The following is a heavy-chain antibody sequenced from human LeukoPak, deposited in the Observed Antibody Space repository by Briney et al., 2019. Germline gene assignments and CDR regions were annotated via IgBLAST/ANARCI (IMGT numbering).Heavy chain of an antibody. D-gene: IGHD1-26*01. CDR3: ARGRGSNSLDY. V-gene: IGHV1-3*04. CDR1: GYSLTNFS. J-gene: IGHJ4*02. Sequence: GASVKVSCKASGYSLTNFSLHWVRRAPGQRLEWVWRINTVKDVIKYAEKVQDRVTITRDNAENTVYVELNSLRADDTAMYYCARGRGSNSLDYWGQGTLVTVSS. CDR2: INTVKDVI.